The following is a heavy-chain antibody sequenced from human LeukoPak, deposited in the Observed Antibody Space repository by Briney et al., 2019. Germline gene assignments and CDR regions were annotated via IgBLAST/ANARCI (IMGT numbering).Heavy chain of an antibody. CDR1: GFTFSSYG. J-gene: IGHJ3*02. D-gene: IGHD3-3*01. V-gene: IGHV3-30*02. Sequence: GGSLRLSCAASGFTFSSYGMHWVRQAPGKGLEWVAFIRYDGGNTHYTDSVKGRFTISRDNSKNTLYLQMNSLRAEDTAVYYCAKVEYYDFWSGYEDAFDIWGQGTMVTVSS. CDR3: AKVEYYDFWSGYEDAFDI. CDR2: IRYDGGNT.